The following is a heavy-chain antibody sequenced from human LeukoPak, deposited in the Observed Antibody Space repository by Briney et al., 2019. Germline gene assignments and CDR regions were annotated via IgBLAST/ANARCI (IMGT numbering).Heavy chain of an antibody. CDR3: AKTYDFWSGYFHFDY. CDR2: VSGSGGST. Sequence: GGSLRLSCAASGFTFSSYDMSWVRQAPGKGLEWVSAVSGSGGSTYYADSVKGRFTISRDNSKNTLYLQMNSLRAEDTAVYYCAKTYDFWSGYFHFDYWGQGTLVTVSS. D-gene: IGHD3-3*01. J-gene: IGHJ4*02. CDR1: GFTFSSYD. V-gene: IGHV3-23*01.